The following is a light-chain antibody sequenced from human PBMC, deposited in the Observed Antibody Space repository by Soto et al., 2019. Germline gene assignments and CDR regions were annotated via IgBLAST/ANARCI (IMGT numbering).Light chain of an antibody. Sequence: DIQLTQSPSTLSASIGDRVTLTCRTSQSITRWLDGYQQKPVKAPKLLIYNASSLEMGGTSMFTGSGSGTDVTLAINSLQPDDFATDYCQRPRGTVGQGTKVEIK. CDR3: QRPRGT. CDR2: NAS. CDR1: QSITRW. V-gene: IGKV1-5*01. J-gene: IGKJ1*01.